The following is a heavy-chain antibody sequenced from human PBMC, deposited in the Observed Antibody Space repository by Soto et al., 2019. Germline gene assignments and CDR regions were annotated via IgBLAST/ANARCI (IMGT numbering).Heavy chain of an antibody. D-gene: IGHD3-22*01. Sequence: EVQLLESGGGLVQPGGSLRLSCAASGFTFSSYAMSWVRQAPGKGLAWVSSITTSGGSTYYADSVKGRFTISRDNSKSTLYLQMNTLRAEDTAVYYYAGGHTSANYAFDIWGQGTLVTVSS. V-gene: IGHV3-23*01. CDR3: AGGHTSANYAFDI. CDR1: GFTFSSYA. CDR2: ITTSGGST. J-gene: IGHJ3*02.